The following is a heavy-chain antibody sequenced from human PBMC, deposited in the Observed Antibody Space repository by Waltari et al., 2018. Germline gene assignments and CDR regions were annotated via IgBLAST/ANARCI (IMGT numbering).Heavy chain of an antibody. CDR2: RHPNGGGT. V-gene: IGHV1-2*02. CDR3: AGETRATQALDI. CDR1: GYTFTGYY. D-gene: IGHD5-12*01. Sequence: QVQLVQSGAEVKKPGASVKVSCKASGYTFTGYYMHWVRRAPGQGLEGRGVRHPNGGGTNYAQKFQSRVTMTRDTSSSTAYMGLSRLRSDDTAVYYCAGETRATQALDIWGQGTMVTVSS. J-gene: IGHJ3*02.